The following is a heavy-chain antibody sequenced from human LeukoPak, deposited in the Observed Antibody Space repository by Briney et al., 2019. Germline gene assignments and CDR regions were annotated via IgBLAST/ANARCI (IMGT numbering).Heavy chain of an antibody. CDR1: GFSLSDYG. D-gene: IGHD2-15*01. J-gene: IGHJ6*02. CDR3: ARDQGSSSGYYGMDV. Sequence: GGSLRLSCAASGFSLSDYGMNWVRQAPGKGLEWVSYISSSSSTVYYADSVKGRFTISRDNAKNSLYLQMNSLRAEDTALYYCARDQGSSSGYYGMDVWGQGTTVTVSS. V-gene: IGHV3-48*01. CDR2: ISSSSSTV.